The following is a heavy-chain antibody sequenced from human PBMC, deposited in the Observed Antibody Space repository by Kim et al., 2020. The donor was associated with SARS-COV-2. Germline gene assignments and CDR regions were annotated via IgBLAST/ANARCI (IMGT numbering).Heavy chain of an antibody. Sequence: TISYADSVKGRFTISRDSANNSLHLQMNGLRADDTAVYYCARLGTQGIDYWGQGTLVTVSS. V-gene: IGHV3-11*01. D-gene: IGHD7-27*01. J-gene: IGHJ4*02. CDR2: TI. CDR3: ARLGTQGIDY.